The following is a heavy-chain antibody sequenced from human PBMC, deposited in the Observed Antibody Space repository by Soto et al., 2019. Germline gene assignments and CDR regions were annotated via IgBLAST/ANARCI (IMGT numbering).Heavy chain of an antibody. CDR2: IIPIFGTA. J-gene: IGHJ6*02. V-gene: IGHV1-69*13. CDR1: GGTFSSYA. D-gene: IGHD5-12*01. Sequence: SVKVSCKASGGTFSSYAISWVRQAPGQGLEWMGGIIPIFGTANYAQKFQGRVTITADESTSTAYMELSSLRSEDTAVYYCARPQVGYSGYDFRARDHYYYYGMDVWGQGTTVTVSS. CDR3: ARPQVGYSGYDFRARDHYYYYGMDV.